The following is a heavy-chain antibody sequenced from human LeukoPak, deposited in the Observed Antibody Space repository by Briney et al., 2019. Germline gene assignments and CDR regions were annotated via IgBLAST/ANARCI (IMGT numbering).Heavy chain of an antibody. CDR2: IIPIFGTA. CDR1: GGTFSSYA. CDR3: ARDRNAYYYYYYMDV. J-gene: IGHJ6*03. V-gene: IGHV1-69*01. Sequence: SVKVSCKASGGTFSSYAISWVRQAPGQGLEWMGGIIPIFGTANYAQKFQGRVTITADESTSTAYMELSSLRSEDTAVYYCARDRNAYYYYYYMDVWGKGTTVTVSS.